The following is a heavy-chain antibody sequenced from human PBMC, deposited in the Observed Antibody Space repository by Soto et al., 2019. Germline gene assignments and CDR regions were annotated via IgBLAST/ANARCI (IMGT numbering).Heavy chain of an antibody. CDR2: IIPIFGTA. CDR3: ATYKYCSGGSCYSGTFDY. CDR1: GGTFSSYA. Sequence: SVKVSCKASGGTFSSYAISWVRQAPGQGLEWMGGIIPIFGTANYAQKFQGRVTITADKSTSTAYMELSSLRSEDTAVYYCATYKYCSGGSCYSGTFDYWGQGTLVTVSS. V-gene: IGHV1-69*06. D-gene: IGHD2-15*01. J-gene: IGHJ4*02.